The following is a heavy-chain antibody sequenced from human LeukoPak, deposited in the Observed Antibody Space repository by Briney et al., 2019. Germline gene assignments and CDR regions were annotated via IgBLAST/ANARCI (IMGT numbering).Heavy chain of an antibody. CDR2: IRSKANSYAT. CDR1: GFTFSGSA. V-gene: IGHV3-73*01. D-gene: IGHD3-3*01. J-gene: IGHJ3*02. Sequence: GGSLRLSCAASGFTFSGSAMHWVRQASGKGLEWVGRIRSKANSYATAYAASVKGRFTISRDDSKNTAYLQMNSLKTEDTAVYYCTRGYDFWSGYYPDAFDIWGQGTMVTVSS. CDR3: TRGYDFWSGYYPDAFDI.